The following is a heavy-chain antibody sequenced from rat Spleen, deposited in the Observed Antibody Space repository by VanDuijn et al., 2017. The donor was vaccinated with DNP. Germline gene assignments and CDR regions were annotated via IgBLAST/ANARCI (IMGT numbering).Heavy chain of an antibody. Sequence: EVQLVESGGGPVQPGRSLKLSCVASGFTFSDYYMAWVRQAPKKGLEWVASISYGGRSTYYGDSVKGRFTISRDNAKSTLYLQMDSLRSEDTATYYCARSDSYGFPYWGQGTLVTVSS. D-gene: IGHD1-2*01. CDR3: ARSDSYGFPY. CDR2: ISYGGRST. CDR1: GFTFSDYY. J-gene: IGHJ3*01. V-gene: IGHV5-22*01.